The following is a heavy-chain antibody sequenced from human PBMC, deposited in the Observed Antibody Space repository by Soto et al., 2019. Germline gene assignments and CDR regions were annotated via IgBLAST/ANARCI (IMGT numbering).Heavy chain of an antibody. CDR1: GFTFSSYS. J-gene: IGHJ4*02. D-gene: IGHD3-10*01. CDR2: ISSSSSYI. Sequence: GGSLRLSCAASGFTFSSYSMNWVRQAPGKGLEWVSSISSSSSYIYYADSVKGRFTISRDNAKNSLYLQMNSLRAEDTAVHYCARDMVRGVIIPFDYWGQGTLVTAPQ. V-gene: IGHV3-21*01. CDR3: ARDMVRGVIIPFDY.